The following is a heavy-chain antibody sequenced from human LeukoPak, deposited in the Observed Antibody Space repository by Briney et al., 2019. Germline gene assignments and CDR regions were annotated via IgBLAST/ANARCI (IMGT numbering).Heavy chain of an antibody. J-gene: IGHJ4*02. CDR1: GFTFSSYS. V-gene: IGHV3-48*01. CDR3: ARDRRSNSDY. D-gene: IGHD5-24*01. CDR2: ISSSSTI. Sequence: GGSLRLSCAASGFTFSSYSMNWVRQAPGKGLEWVSYISSSSTIYYADSVKGRFTISRDNSKNTLYLQMNSLRAEDTAVYYCARDRRSNSDYWGQGTLVTVSS.